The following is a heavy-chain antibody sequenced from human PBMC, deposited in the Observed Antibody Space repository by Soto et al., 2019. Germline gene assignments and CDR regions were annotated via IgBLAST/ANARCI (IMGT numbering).Heavy chain of an antibody. D-gene: IGHD2-15*01. CDR1: GFTFTSSA. V-gene: IGHV1-58*01. CDR2: IVVGSGNT. CDR3: ARDLLGYWFGPDMDV. J-gene: IGHJ6*03. Sequence: VKVSCKASGFTFTSSAVQWVRQARGQRLEWIGWIVVGSGNTNYAQKFRERVTITRDMSTSTAYMELSSLRSEDTAVYYCARDLLGYWFGPDMDVRGKRTTVTVSS.